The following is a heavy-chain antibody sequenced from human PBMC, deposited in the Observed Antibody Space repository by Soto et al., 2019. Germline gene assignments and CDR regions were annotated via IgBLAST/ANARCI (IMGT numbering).Heavy chain of an antibody. CDR1: GYSFTSYW. V-gene: IGHV5-51*01. Sequence: GESLKISCKGSGYSFTSYWIGCVRQMPGKGLEWMGIIYPGDSDTRYSPSFQGQVTISADNSISTAYLQWSSLKASDTAMYYCARIKTARGTYSDAFDIWGQGTMVTVSS. CDR2: IYPGDSDT. D-gene: IGHD2-15*01. CDR3: ARIKTARGTYSDAFDI. J-gene: IGHJ3*02.